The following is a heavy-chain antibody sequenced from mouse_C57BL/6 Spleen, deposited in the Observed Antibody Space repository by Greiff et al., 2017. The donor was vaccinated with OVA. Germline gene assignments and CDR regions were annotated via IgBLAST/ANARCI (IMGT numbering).Heavy chain of an antibody. CDR3: ARSNDGYCDY. V-gene: IGHV1-82*01. J-gene: IGHJ2*01. CDR1: GYAFSSSW. D-gene: IGHD2-3*01. Sequence: VQLQQSGPELVKPGASVKISCKASGYAFSSSWMNWVKQRPGKGLEWIGRIYPGDGDTNYNGKFKGKATLTADKSSSTAYMQLSSLTSEDSAVYFCARSNDGYCDYWGQGTTLTVSS. CDR2: IYPGDGDT.